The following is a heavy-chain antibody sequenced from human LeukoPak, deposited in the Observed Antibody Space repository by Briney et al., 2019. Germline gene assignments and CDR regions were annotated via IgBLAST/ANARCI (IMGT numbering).Heavy chain of an antibody. J-gene: IGHJ4*02. Sequence: GGSLRLSCAASGFTFSSAWMSWVRQAPGKGLEWVGRIKSKTDGRTTDYAAPVKGRFTISRDDSKNTLYLQMNSLKTEDTAVYYCTTGQNYDDFDYWGQGTLVTVSS. CDR1: GFTFSSAW. V-gene: IGHV3-15*01. CDR2: IKSKTDGRTT. CDR3: TTGQNYDDFDY. D-gene: IGHD3-3*01.